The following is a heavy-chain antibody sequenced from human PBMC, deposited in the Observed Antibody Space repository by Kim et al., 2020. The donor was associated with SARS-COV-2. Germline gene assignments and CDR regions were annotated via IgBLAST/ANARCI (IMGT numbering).Heavy chain of an antibody. V-gene: IGHV4-59*01. Sequence: SETLSLTCSVSSDSISSYYCSWIRQLPGKGLEWLAYIYYSGSTDYNPSLKSRVTISWDTSKNQFSLVLTSVTDADTAVYYCARSEGRGSWHQFDYWGQGILVTVSS. J-gene: IGHJ4*02. CDR2: IYYSGST. D-gene: IGHD6-13*01. CDR1: SDSISSYY. CDR3: ARSEGRGSWHQFDY.